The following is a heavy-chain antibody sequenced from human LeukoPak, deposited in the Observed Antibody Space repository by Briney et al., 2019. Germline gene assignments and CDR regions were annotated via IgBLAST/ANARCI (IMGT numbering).Heavy chain of an antibody. V-gene: IGHV1-58*01. CDR3: AADLGLPSSGWPNWFDP. CDR1: GFTFTSSA. J-gene: IGHJ5*02. D-gene: IGHD6-19*01. CDR2: IVVGSGNT. Sequence: SVKVSCKASGFTFTSSAVQWVRQARGQRLEWIGWIVVGSGNTNYAQKFQERVTITRDMSTSTAYMELSSLRSEDTAVYYCAADLGLPSSGWPNWFDPWGQGTLVTVSS.